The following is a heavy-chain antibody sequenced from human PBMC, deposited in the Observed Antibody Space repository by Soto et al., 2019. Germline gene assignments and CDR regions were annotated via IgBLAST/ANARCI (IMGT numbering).Heavy chain of an antibody. V-gene: IGHV1-3*01. CDR3: ARLTSWYWLDP. D-gene: IGHD2-2*01. J-gene: IGHJ5*02. CDR1: GYTFTNLA. CDR2: INAGNGNT. Sequence: ASVKVSCKASGYTFTNLAMRWVRQAPGQRLEWMGWINAGNGNTKYSQKFQGRVTITRDTSASTAYMELSSLRSEDTAVYYCARLTSWYWLDPWGQGTLVTVSS.